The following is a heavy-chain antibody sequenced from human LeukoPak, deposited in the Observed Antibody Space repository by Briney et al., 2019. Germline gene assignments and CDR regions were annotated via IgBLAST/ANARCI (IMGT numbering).Heavy chain of an antibody. V-gene: IGHV4-39*01. Sequence: PSETLSLTCTVSGGSISSSSYYWGWIRQPPGKGLEWIGSIYYSGSTYYNPSLKSRVTISVDTSKNQFSLKLSSVTAADTAVYYCARVGLTMVRGVRDENNWFDPWGQGTLVTVSS. D-gene: IGHD3-10*01. J-gene: IGHJ5*02. CDR1: GGSISSSSYY. CDR3: ARVGLTMVRGVRDENNWFDP. CDR2: IYYSGST.